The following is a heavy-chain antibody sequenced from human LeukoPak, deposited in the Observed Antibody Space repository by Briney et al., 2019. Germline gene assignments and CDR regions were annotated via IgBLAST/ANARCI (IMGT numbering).Heavy chain of an antibody. V-gene: IGHV1-2*02. Sequence: ASVKLSCKASGYTFTGYYMHWVRQAPGQGLEWMGWINPNSGGTNYAQKFQGRVTMTRDTSISTAYMELSRLRSDDTAVYYCARVYFYDSSGYYPEEWDYWGQGTLVTVSS. CDR2: INPNSGGT. CDR1: GYTFTGYY. D-gene: IGHD3-22*01. CDR3: ARVYFYDSSGYYPEEWDY. J-gene: IGHJ4*02.